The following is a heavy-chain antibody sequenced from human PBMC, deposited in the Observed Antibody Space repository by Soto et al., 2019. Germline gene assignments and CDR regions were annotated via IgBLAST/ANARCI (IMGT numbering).Heavy chain of an antibody. J-gene: IGHJ4*02. Sequence: DVQLVESGGGLVQPGRSLRLSCAASGFTFDDYVMHWVRQAPGKGLEWVSGISWNSGSIGYADSVKGRFTISRDNAKNSLYLQMNSLRAEDTALYYCAKDKSSGWRSFDYWGQGTLVTVSS. CDR2: ISWNSGSI. D-gene: IGHD6-19*01. V-gene: IGHV3-9*01. CDR3: AKDKSSGWRSFDY. CDR1: GFTFDDYV.